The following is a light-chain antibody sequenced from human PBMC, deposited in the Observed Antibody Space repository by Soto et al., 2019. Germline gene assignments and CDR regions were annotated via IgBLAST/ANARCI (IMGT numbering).Light chain of an antibody. J-gene: IGKJ1*01. Sequence: AFVGDRVTITCRASQTISRWVAWYQQKPGKAPKLLIYDVSSLQSGVPSRFSGSGSGTEVTLTISSLQPEEFATYYCQQSYSTPRTFGQGTKV. CDR3: QQSYSTPRT. CDR1: QTISRW. V-gene: IGKV1-39*01. CDR2: DVS.